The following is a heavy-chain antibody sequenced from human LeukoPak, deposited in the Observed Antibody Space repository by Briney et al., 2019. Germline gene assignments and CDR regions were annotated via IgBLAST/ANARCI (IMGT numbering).Heavy chain of an antibody. CDR2: ISGSGGST. CDR3: AKGSSGRLGSFDI. J-gene: IGHJ3*02. D-gene: IGHD6-19*01. Sequence: GGSLRLSCAASGFTFNNYWMNWVRQAPGKGLEWVSAISGSGGSTYYADSVKGRFTISRDNSKNTLYLQMNSLRAEDTAVYYCAKGSSGRLGSFDIWGQGTMVTVSS. V-gene: IGHV3-23*01. CDR1: GFTFNNYW.